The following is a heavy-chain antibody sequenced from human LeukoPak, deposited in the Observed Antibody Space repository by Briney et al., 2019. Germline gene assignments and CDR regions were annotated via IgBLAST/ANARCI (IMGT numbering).Heavy chain of an antibody. CDR1: GYSISSGYY. J-gene: IGHJ4*02. CDR2: IYHSGST. V-gene: IGHV4-38-2*02. D-gene: IGHD3-22*01. CDR3: ARVSYYYDSTKFFDC. Sequence: SETLSLTCTVSGYSISSGYYWGWIRQPPGKGLEWIGSIYHSGSTYYNPSLKSRVTISVDKSKNQFSLNLNSVTAADTAVYYCARVSYYYDSTKFFDCWGQGTLVTVSS.